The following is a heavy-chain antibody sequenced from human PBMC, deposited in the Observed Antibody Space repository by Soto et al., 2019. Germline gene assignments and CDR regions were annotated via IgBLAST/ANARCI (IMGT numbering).Heavy chain of an antibody. Sequence: QVQLIQFGAEVKKPGASVKVSCRASGYTFTKFHIHWVRQAPGQGLEWMGMIDPSGGVTRDAQRFQGRITVTSDTSTSSVYMELRGLKSEDTAVYYGARDVIGRDNYETIGYYCDHWGPGTLVTVSS. CDR3: ARDVIGRDNYETIGYYCDH. CDR2: IDPSGGVT. CDR1: GYTFTKFH. D-gene: IGHD3-16*01. V-gene: IGHV1-46*01. J-gene: IGHJ4*02.